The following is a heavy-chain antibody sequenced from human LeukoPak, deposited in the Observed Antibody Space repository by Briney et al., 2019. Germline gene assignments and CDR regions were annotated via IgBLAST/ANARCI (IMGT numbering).Heavy chain of an antibody. Sequence: GGSLRLSCAASGFTFSSYSMDWVRQAPGKGLEWVSYISSTGSSIYYADSVKGRFTISRDNARNSLYLQMNSLRAEDTAIYYCARESWSTSPPFDYWGQGTLVIVSS. CDR3: ARESWSTSPPFDY. J-gene: IGHJ4*02. V-gene: IGHV3-48*01. CDR1: GFTFSSYS. D-gene: IGHD2-2*01. CDR2: ISSTGSSI.